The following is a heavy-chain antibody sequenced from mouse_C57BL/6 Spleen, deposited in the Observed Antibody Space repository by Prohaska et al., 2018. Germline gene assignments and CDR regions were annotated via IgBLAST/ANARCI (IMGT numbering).Heavy chain of an antibody. CDR3: ARVGRGY. CDR2: LNPNNGGT. D-gene: IGHD1-1*01. CDR1: GYTFTDYY. J-gene: IGHJ2*01. V-gene: IGHV1-26*01. Sequence: VQLHQSLPELVKPGASVKISCKASGYTFTDYYINWVTQSNGTSLEWIGDLNPNNGGTSYNQKCKGKATLTVDKSSSTAYMELRSLTSDDSAVDEVARVGRGYWGQGT.